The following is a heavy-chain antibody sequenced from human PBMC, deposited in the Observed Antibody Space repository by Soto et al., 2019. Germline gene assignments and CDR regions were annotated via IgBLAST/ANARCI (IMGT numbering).Heavy chain of an antibody. CDR2: LRGSGDTT. CDR3: AKLLAGSYFDY. CDR1: GFTFKSYA. Sequence: GGSLRLSCAASGFTFKSYAMSWVRQAPGKGLEWVSILRGSGDTTYYADSVKGRFTISRDNSKNTLYLQMSNLRAEDTAVYYCAKLLAGSYFDYWGQGTLVTVSS. V-gene: IGHV3-23*01. D-gene: IGHD6-19*01. J-gene: IGHJ4*02.